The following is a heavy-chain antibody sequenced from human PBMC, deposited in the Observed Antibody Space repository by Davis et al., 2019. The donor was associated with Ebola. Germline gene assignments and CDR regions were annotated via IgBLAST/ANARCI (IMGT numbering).Heavy chain of an antibody. CDR1: DGPISSYY. Sequence: MPGGSLRLSCTVSDGPISSYYWSWIRQPPGKGLDWIGYIYYSGSTNYNPSLKSRVSISIDTSKKQFSLKLTSVTAADTAVYYCARGPTRYYFDNWGQGTLVTVSS. CDR3: ARGPTRYYFDN. CDR2: IYYSGST. V-gene: IGHV4-59*08. J-gene: IGHJ4*02.